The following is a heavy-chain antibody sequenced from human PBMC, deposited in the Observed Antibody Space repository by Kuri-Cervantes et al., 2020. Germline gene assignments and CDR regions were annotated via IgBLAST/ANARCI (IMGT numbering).Heavy chain of an antibody. V-gene: IGHV3-33*01. CDR1: GFTFSSYG. D-gene: IGHD3-10*01. CDR2: IWYDGSNK. CDR3: ARGPYFGSGSQMVDV. J-gene: IGHJ6*02. Sequence: LSLTCAASGFTFSSYGMHWVRQAPGKGLEWVAVIWYDGSNKYYADSVKGRFTISRDNSKNTLYLQMNSLRAEDTAVYYCARGPYFGSGSQMVDVWGQGTTVTVSS.